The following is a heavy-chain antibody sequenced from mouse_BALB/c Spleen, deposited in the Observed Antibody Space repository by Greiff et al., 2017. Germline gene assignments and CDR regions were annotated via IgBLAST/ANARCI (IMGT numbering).Heavy chain of an antibody. CDR2: IDPANGNT. CDR3: ARGGFYIATVEYYFDY. V-gene: IGHV14-3*02. D-gene: IGHD1-1*01. J-gene: IGHJ2*01. CDR1: GFNIKDTY. Sequence: VQLQQSGAELVKPGASVKLSCTASGFNIKDTYMHWVKQSPEQGLEWIGRIDPANGNTKYDPKFQGKATITADTSSNTAYLQLSSLTSEDTAVYYCARGGFYIATVEYYFDYWGQGTTLTVSS.